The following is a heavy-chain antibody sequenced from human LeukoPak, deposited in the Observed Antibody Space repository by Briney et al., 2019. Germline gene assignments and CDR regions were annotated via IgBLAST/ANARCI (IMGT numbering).Heavy chain of an antibody. Sequence: HSGGSLRLSFSASGFTFSNNAMHWVRQPPGKGLEWVAVISYDGSNKYHADSVKVRFTISRDNSKNALYLQMNRLRAEDTAVYYCAKEGYGDSPDAFDIWGQGTMVTVSS. CDR1: GFTFSNNA. D-gene: IGHD4-17*01. CDR2: ISYDGSNK. CDR3: AKEGYGDSPDAFDI. J-gene: IGHJ3*02. V-gene: IGHV3-30*18.